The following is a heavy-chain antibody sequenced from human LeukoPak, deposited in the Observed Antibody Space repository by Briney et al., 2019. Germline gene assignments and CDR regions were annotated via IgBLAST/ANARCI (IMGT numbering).Heavy chain of an antibody. CDR2: IIPIFGTA. D-gene: IGHD1-26*01. J-gene: IGHJ3*02. V-gene: IGHV1-69*05. Sequence: SVKVSCKASGGTFSSYAISWVRQAPGQGLEWMGGIIPIFGTANYAQKFQGRVTITTDESTSTADMELSSLRSEDTAVYYCASKSLVGATESDAFDIWGQGTMVTVSS. CDR3: ASKSLVGATESDAFDI. CDR1: GGTFSSYA.